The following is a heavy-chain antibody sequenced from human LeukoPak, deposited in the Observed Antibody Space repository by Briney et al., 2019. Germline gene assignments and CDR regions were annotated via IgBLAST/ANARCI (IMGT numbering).Heavy chain of an antibody. CDR1: GFTFSSYG. Sequence: PGRSLRLSCAASGFTFSSYGMHWVRQAPGKGLEWVAVISYDGSKKYYADSVKGRFTISRDNSKNTLYLQMNSLRAEDTAVYYCEKADPYDYYGMDVWGQGTTVIVSS. V-gene: IGHV3-30*18. J-gene: IGHJ6*02. CDR3: EKADPYDYYGMDV. CDR2: ISYDGSKK.